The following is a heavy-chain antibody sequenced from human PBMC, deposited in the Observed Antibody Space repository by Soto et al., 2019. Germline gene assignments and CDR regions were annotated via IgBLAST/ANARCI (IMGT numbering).Heavy chain of an antibody. D-gene: IGHD3-3*01. CDR3: ARPAVVGPSPYYDFWSGYYTQNYFDY. V-gene: IGHV3-33*01. J-gene: IGHJ4*02. CDR1: GFTFGGYG. Sequence: GGSLRLSCAASGFTFGGYGVHWVRQAPGKGLEWVAVIWYDGSNKYYADSVKGRFTISRDNSKNTLYLQMNSLRAEDTAVYYCARPAVVGPSPYYDFWSGYYTQNYFDYWGQGTLVTVSS. CDR2: IWYDGSNK.